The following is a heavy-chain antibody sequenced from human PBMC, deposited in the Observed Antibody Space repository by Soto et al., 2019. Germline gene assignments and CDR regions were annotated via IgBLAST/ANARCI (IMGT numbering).Heavy chain of an antibody. J-gene: IGHJ6*02. CDR3: ATYTRGSYSGMDV. V-gene: IGHV3-23*01. CDR1: GFTFSSYA. CDR2: ISGSGGST. Sequence: EVQLLESGGGLVQPGGSLRLSCAASGFTFSSYAMSWVRQAPGKGLEWVSAISGSGGSTYYADSVKGRFTISRDNSKNTQYLQMNSLRAEDTAVYYCATYTRGSYSGMDVWGQGTTVTVSS. D-gene: IGHD1-26*01.